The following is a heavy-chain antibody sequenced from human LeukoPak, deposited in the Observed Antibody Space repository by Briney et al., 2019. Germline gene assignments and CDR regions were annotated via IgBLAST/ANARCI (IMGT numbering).Heavy chain of an antibody. Sequence: SETLSLTCTVSGGSISSSSYYWGWLRQPPGKGLEWIGSIYYSGSTYYNPSLKSRVTISVDTSKNQFSLKLSSVTAADTAVYYCARHRDDTLTGYPHFDYWGQGTLVTVSS. CDR2: IYYSGST. J-gene: IGHJ4*02. D-gene: IGHD3-9*01. CDR3: ARHRDDTLTGYPHFDY. V-gene: IGHV4-39*01. CDR1: GGSISSSSYY.